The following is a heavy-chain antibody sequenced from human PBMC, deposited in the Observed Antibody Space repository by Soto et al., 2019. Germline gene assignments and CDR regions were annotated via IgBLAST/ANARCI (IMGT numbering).Heavy chain of an antibody. CDR3: ASSFYYDSSGYNFDY. Sequence: GGSLRLSCAASGFTFSDHYMDWVRQAPGKGLEWVGRTRNKANSYTTEYAASVKGRFTISRDDSKNSLYLQMNSLKTEDTAVYYCASSFYYDSSGYNFDYWGQGTLVTVSS. CDR2: TRNKANSYTT. J-gene: IGHJ4*02. D-gene: IGHD3-22*01. CDR1: GFTFSDHY. V-gene: IGHV3-72*01.